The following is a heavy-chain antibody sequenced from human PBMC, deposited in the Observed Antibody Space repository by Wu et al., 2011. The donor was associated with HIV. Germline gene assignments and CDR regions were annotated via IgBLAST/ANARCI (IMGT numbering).Heavy chain of an antibody. Sequence: QVQLVQSGAEVREPGASVKVSCKASGYTFTHHGISWVRQAPGQGLESMGWVSAYNGRTSYVQKFQNRVTMTTDTPTTTAYMELRDLSSDDTAIYYCALHTVMAPSWFDSWGQGTLVIVSS. CDR3: ALHTVMAPSWFDS. CDR1: GYTFTHHG. J-gene: IGHJ5*01. V-gene: IGHV1-18*01. D-gene: IGHD4-11*01. CDR2: VSAYNGRT.